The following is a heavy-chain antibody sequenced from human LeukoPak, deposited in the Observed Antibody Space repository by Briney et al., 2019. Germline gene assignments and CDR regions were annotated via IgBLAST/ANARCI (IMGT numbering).Heavy chain of an antibody. V-gene: IGHV4-4*02. Sequence: SETLSLTCGVSGGSITNTNYWTWVRQPPGKGLEWIGEVNLQGSTNYNPSLMGRIAISVDTSENHISLQLTSVTAADTAVYYCAREGGPYRPLDYSGQGTLVTVSS. J-gene: IGHJ4*02. CDR3: AREGGPYRPLDY. CDR2: VNLQGST. CDR1: GGSITNTNY.